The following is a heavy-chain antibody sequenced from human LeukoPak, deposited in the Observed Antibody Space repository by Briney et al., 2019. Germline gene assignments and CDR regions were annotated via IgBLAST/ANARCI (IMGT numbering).Heavy chain of an antibody. V-gene: IGHV4-4*02. Sequence: KPSGTLSLTCAVSGGSISSSTRWSWVRQPPGRGLEWIGEIYHSGSTNYNPSLKSRLTISVDKSKNQFSLKLTSVTAADTAVYYCASVHTAMVTFDYWGQGTLVTVSS. J-gene: IGHJ4*02. CDR3: ASVHTAMVTFDY. D-gene: IGHD5-18*01. CDR1: GGSISSSTR. CDR2: IYHSGST.